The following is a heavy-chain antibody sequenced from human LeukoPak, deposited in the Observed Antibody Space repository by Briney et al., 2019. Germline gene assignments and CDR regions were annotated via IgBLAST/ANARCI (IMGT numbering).Heavy chain of an antibody. Sequence: PGGSLRLSCAASGFTFRSYEMNWVRQAPGKGLEWVSYIDSGRGSSTNYADSVKGRFTISRDNAKNSLYLQMNSLRAEDTALYYCAKDRSPAVTPYNWFDPWGQGTLVTVSS. CDR2: IDSGRGSST. CDR1: GFTFRSYE. CDR3: AKDRSPAVTPYNWFDP. V-gene: IGHV3-48*03. J-gene: IGHJ5*02. D-gene: IGHD4-17*01.